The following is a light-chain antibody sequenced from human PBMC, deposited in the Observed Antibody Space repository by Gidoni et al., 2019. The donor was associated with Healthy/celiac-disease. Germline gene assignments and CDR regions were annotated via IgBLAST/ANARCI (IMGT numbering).Light chain of an antibody. CDR3: QSYDSSLQGV. J-gene: IGLJ3*02. CDR2: GNS. CDR1: SPNIGAGYD. V-gene: IGLV1-40*01. Sequence: QSVLTQPPSVSGAPGQRVTISCTGSSPNIGAGYDVHWYQQLPGTAPKLLIYGNSNRPSGVPDRFSGSKSGTSASLAITGLQAEDEADYYCQSYDSSLQGVFGGGTKLTVL.